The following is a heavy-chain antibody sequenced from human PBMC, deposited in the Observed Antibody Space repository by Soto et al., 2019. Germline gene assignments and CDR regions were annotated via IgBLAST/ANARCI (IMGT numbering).Heavy chain of an antibody. CDR1: GFTFSSYA. CDR2: ISGSGGST. D-gene: IGHD6-19*01. V-gene: IGHV3-23*01. J-gene: IGHJ4*02. CDR3: AKDLDSGVVAVAGYYFDY. Sequence: GGSLRLSCAASGFTFSSYAMSWVRQAPGKGLEWVSAISGSGGSTYYADSVKDRFTISRDNSKNTLYLQMNSLRAEDTAVYYCAKDLDSGVVAVAGYYFDYWGQGTLVTVSS.